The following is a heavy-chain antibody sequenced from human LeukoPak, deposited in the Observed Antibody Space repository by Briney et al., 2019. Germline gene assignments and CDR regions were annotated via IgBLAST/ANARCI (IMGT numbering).Heavy chain of an antibody. CDR1: GYSISSGYY. CDR2: IYHSGST. J-gene: IGHJ4*02. Sequence: SETVSLTCTVSGYSISSGYYWGWIRQPPGKGLEWIGSIYHSGSTYYNPSLKSRVTISVDTSKNQFSLKLSSVTAADTAVYYCARATDDYGDLGFDYWGQGTLVTVSS. CDR3: ARATDDYGDLGFDY. D-gene: IGHD4-17*01. V-gene: IGHV4-38-2*02.